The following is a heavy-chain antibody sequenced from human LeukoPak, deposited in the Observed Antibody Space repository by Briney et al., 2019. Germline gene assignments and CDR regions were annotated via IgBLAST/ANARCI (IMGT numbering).Heavy chain of an antibody. CDR2: ISSNGGST. V-gene: IGHV3-64D*06. CDR3: VKTIAVAGNFDY. J-gene: IGHJ4*02. D-gene: IGHD6-19*01. CDR1: GFTFSSYA. Sequence: GGSLTLSCLVSGFTFSSYAMHWVRQAPGKGLEYVSAISSNGGSTYYADSVKGRFIISRDNSKNTLYLQMSSLRAEDTAVYYCVKTIAVAGNFDYWGQGTLVTVSS.